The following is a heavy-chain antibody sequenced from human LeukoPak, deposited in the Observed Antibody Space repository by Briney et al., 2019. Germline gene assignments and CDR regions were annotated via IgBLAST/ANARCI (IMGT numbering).Heavy chain of an antibody. CDR3: ARGTNYDILTGYYGAPLFDY. Sequence: SETLSLTCTVSGGSISSYYWSWIRQPPGKGLEWIGYIYYSGSTNYNPSLKSRVTISVDTSKNQFSLKLSPVTAADTAVYYCARGTNYDILTGYYGAPLFDYWGQGTLVTVSS. CDR1: GGSISSYY. CDR2: IYYSGST. V-gene: IGHV4-59*01. J-gene: IGHJ4*02. D-gene: IGHD3-9*01.